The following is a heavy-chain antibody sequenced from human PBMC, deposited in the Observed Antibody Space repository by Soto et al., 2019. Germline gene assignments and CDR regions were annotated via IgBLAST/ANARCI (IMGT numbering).Heavy chain of an antibody. CDR3: TTSHAGEPNN. D-gene: IGHD3-16*01. V-gene: IGHV4-4*02. CDR1: GGSISSSSW. Sequence: QVQLQESGPGLVKPSGTLSLTCAVSGGSISSSSWWTWVRQSPGKGLEWIGEIFESGATNYNPSLKSRLTMSVDKSKNQFSLHLSSLTAADTAVYFCTTSHAGEPNNWGQGTLVTVSS. CDR2: IFESGAT. J-gene: IGHJ4*02.